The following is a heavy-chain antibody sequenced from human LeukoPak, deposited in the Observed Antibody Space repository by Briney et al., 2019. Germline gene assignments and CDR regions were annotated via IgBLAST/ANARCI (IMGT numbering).Heavy chain of an antibody. CDR2: INPDSGGT. V-gene: IGHV1-2*02. Sequence: ASVKVSCKACGYTFTAYYIHWVRQAPGQGLEWVGWINPDSGGTNYAQKFQGRVTMTRDTSITTAYMELSRLSSADTAVYYCATLGFCSATGCPPGLPWGQGTTVTVSS. J-gene: IGHJ6*02. CDR1: GYTFTAYY. D-gene: IGHD3-3*01. CDR3: ATLGFCSATGCPPGLP.